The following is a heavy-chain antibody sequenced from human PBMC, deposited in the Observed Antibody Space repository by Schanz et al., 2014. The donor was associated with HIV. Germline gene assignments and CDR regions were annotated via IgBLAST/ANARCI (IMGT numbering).Heavy chain of an antibody. D-gene: IGHD2-8*01. V-gene: IGHV3-74*01. Sequence: EVQLVESGGGFIKPGESLRLSCVTSGFTFGTKWMYWVRQGPGKGLAWVSYITPDGSVTYADSVKGRFTTSRDSSKNTLYLQRNSLRVEDTATYYCRVFMYSFEVWGQGTMVTVSS. CDR3: RVFMYSFEV. CDR2: ITPDGSVT. CDR1: GFTFGTKW. J-gene: IGHJ3*01.